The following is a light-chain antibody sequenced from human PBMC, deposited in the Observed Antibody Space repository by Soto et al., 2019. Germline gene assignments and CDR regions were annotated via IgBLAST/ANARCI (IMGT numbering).Light chain of an antibody. CDR3: QHYGSSPET. V-gene: IGKV3-20*01. J-gene: IGKJ1*01. CDR1: QSVSSTY. Sequence: EIVLTQSPGTLSLSPGERATLSCRASQSVSSTYLAWYQQKPGQAPRLLIYGGSSRATGIPDRFSGSGSGTDFTLTISRLEPEDFAVYYCQHYGSSPETFGQGTKVDIK. CDR2: GGS.